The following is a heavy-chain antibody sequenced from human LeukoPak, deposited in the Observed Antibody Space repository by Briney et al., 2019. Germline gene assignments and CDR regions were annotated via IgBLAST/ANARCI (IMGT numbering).Heavy chain of an antibody. CDR2: IINSGGST. D-gene: IGHD4-17*01. V-gene: IGHV3-23*01. Sequence: GGSLRLSCVASGFTFSNYAMSWVRQAPGKGLEWVSVIINSGGSTYYADPVKGRFTISRDNSKNTLYLQTNSLRAEDTAVYYCAKDIYGDYGGLDYWGQGTLVTVSS. CDR3: AKDIYGDYGGLDY. CDR1: GFTFSNYA. J-gene: IGHJ4*02.